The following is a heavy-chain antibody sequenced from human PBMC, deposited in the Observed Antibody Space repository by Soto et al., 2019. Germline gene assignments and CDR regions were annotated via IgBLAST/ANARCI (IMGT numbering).Heavy chain of an antibody. D-gene: IGHD3-16*01. CDR1: GNSISSYY. J-gene: IGHJ5*02. CDR2: VHYIGST. CDR3: ARWRFGGYNWFDP. Sequence: SETLSLTCTVSGNSISSYYWSWIRQPPGKGLEWIGYVHYIGSTNYNPSLKSRVTISINTSKNQFSLKLTSVTAADTAVYYCARWRFGGYNWFDPWGQGTLVTVSS. V-gene: IGHV4-59*01.